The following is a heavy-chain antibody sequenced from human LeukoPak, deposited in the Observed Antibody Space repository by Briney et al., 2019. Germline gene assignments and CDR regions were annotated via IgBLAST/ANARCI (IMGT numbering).Heavy chain of an antibody. CDR1: GFNFNYYA. D-gene: IGHD5-18*01. Sequence: GGSLRLSCAASGFNFNYYAMSWVPQAPGKGLEWVSGISDNEEVPYYTDSVKGRFTISRDNAKNTVYLQLNNLRADDTAVYFCARHDSFIPYWGQGRLVSVSS. CDR2: ISDNEEVP. V-gene: IGHV3-23*01. CDR3: ARHDSFIPY. J-gene: IGHJ4*02.